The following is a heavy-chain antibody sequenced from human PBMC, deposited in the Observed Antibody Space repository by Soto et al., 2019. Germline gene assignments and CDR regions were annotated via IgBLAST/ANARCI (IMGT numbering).Heavy chain of an antibody. Sequence: QITLKESGPTLVRPTQTLTLTCTFSGISLSTTGVGVGWIRQPPGKALEWLALIYWDDDKRYSPSLKSRLTITKDTSKNEVILTMTNMDPVDTARYYCAQRLLHYGLGRDRGNCLDLWGQGTLVTVSS. D-gene: IGHD3-10*01. J-gene: IGHJ5*02. CDR2: IYWDDDK. CDR1: GISLSTTGVG. V-gene: IGHV2-5*02. CDR3: AQRLLHYGLGRDRGNCLDL.